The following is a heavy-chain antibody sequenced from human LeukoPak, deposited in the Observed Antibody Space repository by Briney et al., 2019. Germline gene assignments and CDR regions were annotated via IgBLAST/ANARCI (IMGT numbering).Heavy chain of an antibody. CDR2: INPNSGGT. CDR3: ARDRRIAARRLDY. J-gene: IGHJ4*02. Sequence: ASVKVSCKASGYTFTGYYMHWVRQAPGQGLEWMGWINPNSGGTNYAQKFQGRVTMTRDTSISTAYMELSRLRSDDTAVYYCARDRRIAARRLDYCGQGTLVTVPS. V-gene: IGHV1-2*02. D-gene: IGHD6-6*01. CDR1: GYTFTGYY.